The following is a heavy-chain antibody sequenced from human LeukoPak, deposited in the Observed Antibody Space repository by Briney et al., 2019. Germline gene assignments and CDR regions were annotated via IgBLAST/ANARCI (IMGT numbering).Heavy chain of an antibody. CDR3: AKDTSSISSGWFDP. J-gene: IGHJ5*02. Sequence: PGRSLRLSCAASGFTFDDYAMPWVRQAPGKDLEWVSGISWNSGSIGYADSVKGQFTISRDNAKNSLYLQMNSLRAEDTALYYCAKDTSSISSGWFDPWGQGTLVTVSS. D-gene: IGHD3-9*01. CDR1: GFTFDDYA. V-gene: IGHV3-9*01. CDR2: ISWNSGSI.